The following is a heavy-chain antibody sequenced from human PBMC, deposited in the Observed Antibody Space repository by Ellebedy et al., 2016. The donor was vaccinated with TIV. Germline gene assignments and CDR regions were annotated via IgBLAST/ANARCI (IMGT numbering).Heavy chain of an antibody. Sequence: GESLKISCSGSGFTFSSYGMHWVRQAPGKGLEDVSGISNNGISTSYADSVKGRFTISRDNSRNTLYLQMRSLKPEETAVYYCVTRVRTAMGFDYWGQGTLVTVSS. CDR1: GFTFSSYG. CDR2: ISNNGIST. V-gene: IGHV3-64D*06. D-gene: IGHD5-18*01. CDR3: VTRVRTAMGFDY. J-gene: IGHJ4*02.